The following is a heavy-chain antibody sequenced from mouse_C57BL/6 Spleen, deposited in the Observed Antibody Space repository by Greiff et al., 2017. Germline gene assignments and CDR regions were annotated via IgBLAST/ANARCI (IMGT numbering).Heavy chain of an antibody. CDR3: ARVAVYDGYPDY. D-gene: IGHD2-3*01. CDR2: ISDGGSYT. J-gene: IGHJ2*01. Sequence: EVLLVESGGGLVKPGGSLKLSCAASGFTFSSYAMSWVRQTPEKRLEWVATISDGGSYTYYPDNVKGRFTISKDNAKNNLYLQMSHLKSEDTAMYYCARVAVYDGYPDYWGQGTTLTVSS. V-gene: IGHV5-4*01. CDR1: GFTFSSYA.